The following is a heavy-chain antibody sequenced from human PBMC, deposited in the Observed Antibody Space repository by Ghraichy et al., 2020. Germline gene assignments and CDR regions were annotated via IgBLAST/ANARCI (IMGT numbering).Heavy chain of an antibody. CDR1: GGSISSSSYY. V-gene: IGHV4-39*01. CDR3: ARHRWELPPVPNFDY. D-gene: IGHD1-26*01. CDR2: IYYSGST. J-gene: IGHJ4*02. Sequence: SETLSLTCTVSGGSISSSSYYWGWIRQPPGKGLEWIGSIYYSGSTYYNPSLKSRVTISVDTSKNQFSLKLSSVTAADTAVYYCARHRWELPPVPNFDYWGQGTLVTVSS.